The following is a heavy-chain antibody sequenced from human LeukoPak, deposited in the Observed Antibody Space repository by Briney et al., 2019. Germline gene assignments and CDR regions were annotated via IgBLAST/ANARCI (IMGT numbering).Heavy chain of an antibody. CDR2: IIPIFGTA. Sequence: GSSEKVSCKASGCTFSSYAISWVRQAPGQGLEWMGRIIPIFGTANYAQKFQGRVTITTDESTSTAYMELSSMRSEDTAVYYCARDMTGWATDAFYIWAQGTMVTVSS. V-gene: IGHV1-69*05. J-gene: IGHJ3*02. D-gene: IGHD3-9*01. CDR3: ARDMTGWATDAFYI. CDR1: GCTFSSYA.